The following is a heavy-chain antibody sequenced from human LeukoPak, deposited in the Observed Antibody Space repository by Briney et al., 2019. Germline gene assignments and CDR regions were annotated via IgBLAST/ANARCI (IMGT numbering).Heavy chain of an antibody. CDR3: AKEAGPQTWLVEGSFDY. CDR2: ISGSGGRT. J-gene: IGHJ4*02. D-gene: IGHD6-19*01. CDR1: AFIFSSDA. Sequence: PGGSLRLSWAAAAFIFSSDAIDWVRQAPGKGLEWVSGISGSGGRTLYAGSVKGRFTILRDNSKNTLYLQMNSLRAEDTAVYYCAKEAGPQTWLVEGSFDYWSQGTLVTISS. V-gene: IGHV3-23*01.